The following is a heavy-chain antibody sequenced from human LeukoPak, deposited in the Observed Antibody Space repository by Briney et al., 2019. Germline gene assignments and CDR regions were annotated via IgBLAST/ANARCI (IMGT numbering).Heavy chain of an antibody. CDR2: IKSDGSST. D-gene: IGHD3-22*01. CDR3: ARSYYSDSSGYDPLDY. J-gene: IGHJ4*02. CDR1: GFDLGHYE. V-gene: IGHV3-74*01. Sequence: GGSLRLSCAASGFDLGHYEVNWVRQAPGKGLVWVSRIKSDGSSTSYADSVKGRFTISRDNAKNTLYLQMNSLRAEDTAVYYCARSYYSDSSGYDPLDYWGQGTLVTVSS.